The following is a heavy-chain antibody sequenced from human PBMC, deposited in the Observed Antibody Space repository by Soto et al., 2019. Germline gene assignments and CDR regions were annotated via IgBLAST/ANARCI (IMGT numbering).Heavy chain of an antibody. V-gene: IGHV4-31*03. D-gene: IGHD3-10*01. Sequence: PSETLSLTCTFSGGSISSGGYYWSWIRQHPGKGLEWIGYIYYSGSTYYNPSLKSRVTISVDTSKNQFSLKLSSVTAADTAVYYCARGGFGSSKTGPGHYYYYYYMDVWGKGTTVTVSS. CDR3: ARGGFGSSKTGPGHYYYYYYMDV. J-gene: IGHJ6*03. CDR1: GGSISSGGYY. CDR2: IYYSGST.